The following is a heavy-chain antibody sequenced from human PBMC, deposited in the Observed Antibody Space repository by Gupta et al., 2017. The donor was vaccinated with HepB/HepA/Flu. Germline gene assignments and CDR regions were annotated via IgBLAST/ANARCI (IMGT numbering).Heavy chain of an antibody. CDR1: GFIFSNFY. CDR2: ITPDGSDP. CDR3: VLGAGDS. D-gene: IGHD2-21*01. Sequence: VQLVESGGNLVQPGGSLTLSCAASGFIFSNFYMTWARQAPGKGLEWVAIITPDGSDPLDVDPVKGRFTISRDNAKNSLLLQMNSLTADDTAVYYGVLGAGDSGGQGTVVSVSS. J-gene: IGHJ4*02. V-gene: IGHV3-7*01.